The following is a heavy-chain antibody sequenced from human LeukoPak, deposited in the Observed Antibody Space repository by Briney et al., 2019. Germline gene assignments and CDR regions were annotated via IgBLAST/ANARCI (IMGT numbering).Heavy chain of an antibody. CDR1: GESFSGFY. Sequence: SQTLSLTCAVYGESFSGFYWSWIRQPPGRGLEWIGEINHSGATNCNPSLKSRVTISVDTSKNQFSLKLSSITAADTAVCYCARGSPAAAGSLDYWGQGNLVTASS. D-gene: IGHD6-13*01. CDR2: INHSGAT. J-gene: IGHJ4*02. CDR3: ARGSPAAAGSLDY. V-gene: IGHV4-34*01.